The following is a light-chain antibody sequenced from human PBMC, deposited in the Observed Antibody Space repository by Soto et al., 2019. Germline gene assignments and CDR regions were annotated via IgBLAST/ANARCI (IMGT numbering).Light chain of an antibody. V-gene: IGKV3-20*01. CDR1: QIVSNNY. J-gene: IGKJ1*01. Sequence: EIMLTQSPGTLSLSPCERSTLSCRASQIVSNNYLAWYQQKPGQSPRLLIYGASNRATGIPERFSGSGSGTDFTLTISRLEPEDFAVYYCQQYGSSGTFGQGTKVDIK. CDR3: QQYGSSGT. CDR2: GAS.